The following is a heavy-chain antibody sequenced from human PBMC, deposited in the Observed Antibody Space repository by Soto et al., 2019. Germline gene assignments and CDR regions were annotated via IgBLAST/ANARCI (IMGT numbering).Heavy chain of an antibody. CDR2: INAGNGNT. CDR1: GYTFTNFG. CDR3: ATRYSSGWYSYFDY. J-gene: IGHJ4*02. V-gene: IGHV1-3*01. Sequence: ASVKVSCKASGYTFTNFGISWVRQAPGQGLEWMGWINAGNGNTKYSQKFQGRVTITRDTSASTAYMELSSLRSEDTAVYYCATRYSSGWYSYFDYWGQGTLVTVSS. D-gene: IGHD6-19*01.